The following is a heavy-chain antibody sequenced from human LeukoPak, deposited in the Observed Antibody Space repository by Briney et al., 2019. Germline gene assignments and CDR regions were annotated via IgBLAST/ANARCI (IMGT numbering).Heavy chain of an antibody. J-gene: IGHJ5*02. V-gene: IGHV4-4*07. Sequence: EWXGXIHTSGSTNYNPSLKSRVTMSVDTSKNQFSLKLSSVTAADTAVYYCARDLRNPQLYGSGFDPWGQGTLVTVSS. CDR3: ARDLRNPQLYGSGFDP. CDR2: IHTSGST. D-gene: IGHD3-10*01.